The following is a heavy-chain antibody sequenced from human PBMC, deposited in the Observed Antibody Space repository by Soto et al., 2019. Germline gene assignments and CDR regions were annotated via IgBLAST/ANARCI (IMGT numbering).Heavy chain of an antibody. Sequence: QVQLQESGPGLVKPSQTLSLTCTVSGGSISSGDYYWSWIRQPPGKGLEWIGNIYYSGSTYYNPSLKSRVTLSVDTSNNHSSLKLTSVPAAATAVYSCASDPPDGARLDPWGQGTLVTVSS. J-gene: IGHJ5*02. CDR1: GGSISSGDYY. V-gene: IGHV4-30-4*01. CDR2: IYYSGST. CDR3: ASDPPDGARLDP.